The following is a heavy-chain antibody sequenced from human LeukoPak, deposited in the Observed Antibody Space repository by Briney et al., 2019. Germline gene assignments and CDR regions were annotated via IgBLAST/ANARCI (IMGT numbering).Heavy chain of an antibody. CDR1: GFTFSSYE. V-gene: IGHV3-48*03. CDR3: ARVDYYYDSSGYYLAFDY. CDR2: ISSSDSTI. D-gene: IGHD3-22*01. Sequence: GGSLRLSCAASGFTFSSYEMNWVRQAPGKGLEWVSYISSSDSTIYYADSVKGRFTISRDNAKNSLYLQMNSLRAEDTAVYYCARVDYYYDSSGYYLAFDYWGQGTLVTVSS. J-gene: IGHJ4*02.